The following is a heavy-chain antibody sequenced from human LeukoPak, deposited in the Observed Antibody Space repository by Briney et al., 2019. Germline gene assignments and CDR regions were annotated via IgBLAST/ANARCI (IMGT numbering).Heavy chain of an antibody. J-gene: IGHJ3*02. D-gene: IGHD1-14*01. V-gene: IGHV4-4*07. CDR2: IYTSGST. Sequence: AETLSLTCTVAGRSISSYYWSWIRQPAGKGLEWSGRIYTSGSTNYNPSLKSRVTTPVDTSKNQFSLKLSSVTAADTAVYYCAREALTINPDAFDIWGQGTMVTVSS. CDR1: GRSISSYY. CDR3: AREALTINPDAFDI.